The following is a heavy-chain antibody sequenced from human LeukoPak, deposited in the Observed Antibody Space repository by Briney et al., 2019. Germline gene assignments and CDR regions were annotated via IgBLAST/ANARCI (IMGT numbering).Heavy chain of an antibody. J-gene: IGHJ5*02. D-gene: IGHD3-16*02. CDR3: ARANDYVWGSYRP. Sequence: ASVKVSCKASGYTFTGYYMHWVRQAPGQGLEWMGWINPNSGGTSYAQKSQGRVTMTRDTSISTAYMELSRLRSDDTAVYYCARANDYVWGSYRPWGQGTLVTVSS. V-gene: IGHV1-2*02. CDR1: GYTFTGYY. CDR2: INPNSGGT.